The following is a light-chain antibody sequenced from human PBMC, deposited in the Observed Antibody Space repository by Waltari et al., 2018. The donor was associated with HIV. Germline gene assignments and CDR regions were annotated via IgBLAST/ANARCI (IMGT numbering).Light chain of an antibody. CDR2: RNG. CDR1: NSNVGNNF. V-gene: IGLV1-47*01. J-gene: IGLJ3*02. CDR3: ASWDDKLSHWV. Sequence: QSVLSQPPSASKTPGQRVLMSCSGTNSNVGNNFVSWFQQGPGEAPKLVIYRNGRRPSGVPARFSAGKSGSSASLAISGLQSDDEADYFCASWDDKLSHWVFGGGTKLTV.